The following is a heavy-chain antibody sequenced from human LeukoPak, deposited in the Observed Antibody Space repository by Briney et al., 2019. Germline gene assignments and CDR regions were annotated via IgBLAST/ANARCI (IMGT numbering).Heavy chain of an antibody. CDR3: ARGARYQPLLVDY. Sequence: ASVKVSCKASGYTFTDFYIHWVRQAPGQGLEWMGWINPNSGGTNYAQKFQGRVTMTRDTSISTAYMELSRLRSDDTAVYYCARGARYQPLLVDYWGQGTLVTASS. CDR2: INPNSGGT. D-gene: IGHD2-2*01. V-gene: IGHV1-2*02. J-gene: IGHJ4*02. CDR1: GYTFTDFY.